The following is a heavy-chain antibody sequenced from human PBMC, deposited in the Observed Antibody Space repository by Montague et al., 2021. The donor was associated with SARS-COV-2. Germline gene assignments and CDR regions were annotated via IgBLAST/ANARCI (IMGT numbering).Heavy chain of an antibody. CDR1: GGSISSGGYY. CDR3: ARAPRSIAAAGTASDY. Sequence: TLSLTCTVSGGSISSGGYYWSWIRQPPGKGLEWIGYIYYSGSTYYNPSLKSRVTISVGTSKNQFSLKPSSVTAADTAVYYCARAPRSIAAAGTASDYWGQGTLVTVSS. J-gene: IGHJ4*02. CDR2: IYYSGST. V-gene: IGHV4-31*03. D-gene: IGHD6-13*01.